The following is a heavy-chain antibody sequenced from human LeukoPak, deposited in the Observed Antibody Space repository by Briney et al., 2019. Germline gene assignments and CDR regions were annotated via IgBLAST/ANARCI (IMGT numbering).Heavy chain of an antibody. D-gene: IGHD5-18*01. CDR1: GYIFTSYP. Sequence: ASVKVSCRASGYIFTSYPIHWVRQAPGQRLEWMGWINTGNGNTKYSQKFEGRVTVTRDTSATAAYMELSSLRSEDTAVYYCARDRAMADYWGQGTLVTVSS. CDR2: INTGNGNT. V-gene: IGHV1-3*04. J-gene: IGHJ4*02. CDR3: ARDRAMADY.